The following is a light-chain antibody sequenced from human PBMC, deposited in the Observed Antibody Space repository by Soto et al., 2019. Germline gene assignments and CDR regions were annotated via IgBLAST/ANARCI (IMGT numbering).Light chain of an antibody. J-gene: IGLJ1*01. CDR2: GTT. Sequence: QSVLTQPPSVSGAPGQRVTISCTGSSSNIGAGYDVHWYQQLPGTAPKLVIYGTTNRPSGVPDRFSGSKSGTSASLAITGLQAEDEDDYYCQSYDGTLSGSYVFGIVTKVTVL. CDR3: QSYDGTLSGSYV. V-gene: IGLV1-40*01. CDR1: SSNIGAGYD.